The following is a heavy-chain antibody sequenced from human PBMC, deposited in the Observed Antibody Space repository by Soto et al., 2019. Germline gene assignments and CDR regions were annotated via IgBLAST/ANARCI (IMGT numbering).Heavy chain of an antibody. CDR3: AKVTGPNYGDAPDY. V-gene: IGHV3-30*18. CDR2: ISYDGSNK. J-gene: IGHJ4*02. D-gene: IGHD4-17*01. Sequence: QVQLVESGGGVVQPGRSLRLSCAASGFTFSSYGMHWVRQAPGKGLEWVAVISYDGSNKYYADSVKGRFTISRDNSKNMLYLQMNSLRAEDTAVYYCAKVTGPNYGDAPDYWGQGTLVTVSS. CDR1: GFTFSSYG.